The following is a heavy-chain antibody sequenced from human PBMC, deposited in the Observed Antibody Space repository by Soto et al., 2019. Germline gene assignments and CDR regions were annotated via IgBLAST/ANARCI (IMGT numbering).Heavy chain of an antibody. J-gene: IGHJ4*02. CDR2: INSDGSST. CDR3: VRTSLVVAAATREGY. CDR1: GFTFSSYW. D-gene: IGHD2-15*01. V-gene: IGHV3-74*01. Sequence: EVQLVESGGGLVQPGGSLRLSCAASGFTFSSYWMHWVRQAPGKGLVWVSRINSDGSSTSYADSVKGRFTISRDNAKNTLYLQRHSLRAEDTAVYYCVRTSLVVAAATREGYWGQGTLVTVSS.